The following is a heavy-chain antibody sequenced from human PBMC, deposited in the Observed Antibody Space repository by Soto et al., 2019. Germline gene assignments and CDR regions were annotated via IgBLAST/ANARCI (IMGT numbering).Heavy chain of an antibody. V-gene: IGHV1-8*01. CDR3: ARGAALPYYYYGMVV. D-gene: IGHD2-15*01. J-gene: IGHJ6*04. CDR1: GYTFTSYD. Sequence: ASVKVSCKASGYTFTSYDINWVRQATGQGLEWMGWMNPNSGNTGYAQKFQGRVTMTRNTSISTAYMELSSLRSEDTAVYYCARGAALPYYYYGMVVWGKGRTVTVS. CDR2: MNPNSGNT.